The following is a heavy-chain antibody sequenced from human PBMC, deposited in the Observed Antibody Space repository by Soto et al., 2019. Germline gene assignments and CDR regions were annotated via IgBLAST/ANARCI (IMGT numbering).Heavy chain of an antibody. J-gene: IGHJ6*04. CDR1: GGSISSGNYY. Sequence: QVQLQESGPGLVKPSQTLSLTCTVSGGSISSGNYYWSWIRQPPGKGLEWIGYIFYSGTTYYNPPIHSRVTISVNTSKNQFSLKRISMTAADTAVYCCANASPVVTDVWGNGTTITVSS. CDR2: IFYSGTT. V-gene: IGHV4-30-4*01. D-gene: IGHD2-21*01. CDR3: ANASPVVTDV.